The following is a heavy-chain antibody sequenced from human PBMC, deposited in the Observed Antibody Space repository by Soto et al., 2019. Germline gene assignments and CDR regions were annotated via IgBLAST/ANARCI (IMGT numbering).Heavy chain of an antibody. CDR1: GFTFSSYG. Sequence: QVQLVESGGGVVQPGRSLRLSCAASGFTFSSYGMHWVRQAPGKGLEWVAVISYDGSNKYYADSVKGRFTISRDNSKNTLYLQMNSLRAEDTAVDYCAKEKVWEYYFAYWGQGSLVAVSS. D-gene: IGHD3-16*01. J-gene: IGHJ4*02. V-gene: IGHV3-30*18. CDR3: AKEKVWEYYFAY. CDR2: ISYDGSNK.